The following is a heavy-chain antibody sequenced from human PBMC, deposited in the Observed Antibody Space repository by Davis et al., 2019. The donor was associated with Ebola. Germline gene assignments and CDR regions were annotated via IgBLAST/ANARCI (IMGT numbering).Heavy chain of an antibody. Sequence: PGGSLRLSCAASGFTFSSYGMHWVRQAPGKGLEWVAVIWYDGSNKYYADSVKGRFTISRDNSKNTLYLQMNSLRAEDTAVYYCARGIAVAGYYYYGMDVWGQGTTVTVSS. CDR3: ARGIAVAGYYYYGMDV. D-gene: IGHD6-19*01. CDR2: IWYDGSNK. J-gene: IGHJ6*02. CDR1: GFTFSSYG. V-gene: IGHV3-33*08.